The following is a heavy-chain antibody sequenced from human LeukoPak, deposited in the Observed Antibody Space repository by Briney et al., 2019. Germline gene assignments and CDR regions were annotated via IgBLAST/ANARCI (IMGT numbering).Heavy chain of an antibody. J-gene: IGHJ4*02. V-gene: IGHV4-34*01. CDR3: ARGGYSGYDYAFDY. Sequence: SEALSLTCVVYGGSFRGYYWSWIRQPPGKGLKCIGEINHSGSTNYNPSLKSRVTISVDTSKNQFSLKLSSVTAADTAVYYCARGGYSGYDYAFDYWGQGTLVTVSS. CDR2: INHSGST. D-gene: IGHD5-12*01. CDR1: GGSFRGYY.